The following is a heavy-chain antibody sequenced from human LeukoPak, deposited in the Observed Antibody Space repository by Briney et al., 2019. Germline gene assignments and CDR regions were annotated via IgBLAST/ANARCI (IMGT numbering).Heavy chain of an antibody. Sequence: KAGGSLRLSCAASGFTFSNAWMSWVRQAPGKGLEWVGRIESETDGGTTHYAAPVKGRFIISRDDSKSTLYLQMNSLKTEDTAVYYCTTTTVTTWLNAFDIWGQGTMVTVSS. CDR3: TTTTVTTWLNAFDI. V-gene: IGHV3-15*04. CDR2: IESETDGGTT. D-gene: IGHD4-17*01. J-gene: IGHJ3*02. CDR1: GFTFSNAW.